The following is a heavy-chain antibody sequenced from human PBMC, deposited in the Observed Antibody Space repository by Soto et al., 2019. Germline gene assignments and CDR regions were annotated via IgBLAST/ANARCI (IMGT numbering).Heavy chain of an antibody. V-gene: IGHV3-11*01. D-gene: IGHD3-22*01. Sequence: PGGSLRLSCAASGFSFSDYYMSWIRQAPGKGLEWVSYISNSVSAIYYADSVTGRFTISRDNGKNSLYLQMNSLRVEDTAVYYCVRTRRGNGFYSDYWGQGTLVTVSS. CDR2: ISNSVSAI. CDR3: VRTRRGNGFYSDY. CDR1: GFSFSDYY. J-gene: IGHJ4*02.